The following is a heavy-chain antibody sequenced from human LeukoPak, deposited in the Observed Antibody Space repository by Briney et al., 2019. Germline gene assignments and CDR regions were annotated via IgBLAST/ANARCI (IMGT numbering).Heavy chain of an antibody. CDR1: GYTFSGYY. CDR3: ARDLSRYGDYPWYFDY. D-gene: IGHD4-17*01. J-gene: IGHJ4*02. V-gene: IGHV1-2*03. CDR2: INPHSGDT. Sequence: LEASVKVSCKASGYTFSGYYIHWVRQAPGQVLEWMGWINPHSGDTNYAQKFQGRVTMTRDTSISTAYMELSRLRSDDTAVYYCARDLSRYGDYPWYFDYWGQGTLVTVSS.